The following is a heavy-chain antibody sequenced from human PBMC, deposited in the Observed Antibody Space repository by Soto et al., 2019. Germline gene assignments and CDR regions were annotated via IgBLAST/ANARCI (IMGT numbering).Heavy chain of an antibody. D-gene: IGHD2-21*01. CDR1: GGTFSSYA. J-gene: IGHJ4*02. CDR2: ISAYNGNT. Sequence: ASVKVSCKASGGTFSSYAISWVRQAPGQGLEWMGWISAYNGNTNYAQKLQGRVTMTTDTSTSTAYMELRSLRSDDTAVYYCARVFPGPPFDYWGQGTLVTVSS. CDR3: ARVFPGPPFDY. V-gene: IGHV1-18*01.